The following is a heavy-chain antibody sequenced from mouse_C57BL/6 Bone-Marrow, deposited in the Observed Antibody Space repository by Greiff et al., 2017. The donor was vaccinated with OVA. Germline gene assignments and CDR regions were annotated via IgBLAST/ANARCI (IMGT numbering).Heavy chain of an antibody. CDR1: GFTFTDYY. Sequence: VQLQQSGPVLVKPGPSVKISCKASGFTFTDYYMHWVKQSHGKSLEWIGLVYTDNGGTSYNQKIKGKATLTVDTSSSTAYMELNSLTSEDSAVYSCTREGWLPWFAYWGQGTLVTVSA. CDR2: VYTDNGGT. V-gene: IGHV1-36*01. D-gene: IGHD2-3*01. J-gene: IGHJ3*01. CDR3: TREGWLPWFAY.